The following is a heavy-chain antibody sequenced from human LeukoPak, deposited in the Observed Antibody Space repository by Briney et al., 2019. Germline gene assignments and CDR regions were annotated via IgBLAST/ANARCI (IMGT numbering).Heavy chain of an antibody. D-gene: IGHD5-18*01. CDR1: GYTFTGYY. Sequence: ASVKVSCKASGYTFTGYYMHWVRQAPGQGLEWMGWINPNSGGTNYAQKFQGRVTMTRDTSISTAYMELSRLRSDDTAVYYCARDQGYSYGYDYYYYGMDVWGQGTTVTVSS. J-gene: IGHJ6*02. CDR3: ARDQGYSYGYDYYYYGMDV. CDR2: INPNSGGT. V-gene: IGHV1-2*02.